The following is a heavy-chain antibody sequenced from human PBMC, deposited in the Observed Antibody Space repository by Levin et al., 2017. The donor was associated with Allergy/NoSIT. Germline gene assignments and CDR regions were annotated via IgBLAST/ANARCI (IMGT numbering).Heavy chain of an antibody. CDR3: ARTAVAGTSGWSDP. CDR1: GYTFTGYY. D-gene: IGHD6-19*01. J-gene: IGHJ5*02. Sequence: ASVKVSCKASGYTFTGYYIHWVRQAPGQGLEWMGWINPKSGGTNYAQKFQGRVTLTRDTSISTAYMELSSLRSDDTAVYYCARTAVAGTSGWSDPWGQGTLVTVSS. CDR2: INPKSGGT. V-gene: IGHV1-2*02.